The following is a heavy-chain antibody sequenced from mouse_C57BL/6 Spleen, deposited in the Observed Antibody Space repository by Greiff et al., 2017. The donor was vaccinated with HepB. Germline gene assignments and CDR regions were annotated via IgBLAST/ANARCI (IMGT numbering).Heavy chain of an antibody. J-gene: IGHJ2*01. CDR2: IYPGDGDT. V-gene: IGHV1-82*01. CDR3: ARSGSSGPGNY. Sequence: QVQLQQSGPELVKPGDSVKISCKASGYAFSSSWMNWVKQRPGKGLEWIGRIYPGDGDTKYNGKFKGKATLTADKSSSTAYMQLSSLTSEDSAVYFCARSGSSGPGNYWGQGTTLTVSS. D-gene: IGHD3-2*02. CDR1: GYAFSSSW.